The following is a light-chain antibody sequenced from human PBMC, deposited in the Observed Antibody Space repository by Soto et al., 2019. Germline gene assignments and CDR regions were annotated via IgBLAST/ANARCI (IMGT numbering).Light chain of an antibody. V-gene: IGKV3-15*01. J-gene: IGKJ4*01. CDR3: QQYNNWPLT. CDR2: GAS. Sequence: EIVMTQSPATLSVSPGERATLSCRASQSVSSNLAWYQQKPGQAPRLLIYGASTRATGIPARFSGSGSGTEFNLTISSLQSEDVAVYYCQQYNNWPLTFGGGTMVEIK. CDR1: QSVSSN.